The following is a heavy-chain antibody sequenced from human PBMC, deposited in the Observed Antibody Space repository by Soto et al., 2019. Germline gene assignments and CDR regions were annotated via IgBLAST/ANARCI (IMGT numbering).Heavy chain of an antibody. CDR3: ARDATYYYDSSGYSLFDY. CDR2: IYHSGST. D-gene: IGHD3-22*01. Sequence: QVQLQESGPGLVKPSGTLSLTCAVSGGSISSSNWWSWVRQPPGKGLEWIGEIYHSGSTNYNPSLKSRVTISVDKSKNQFFLKLSTVTAADTAVYYCARDATYYYDSSGYSLFDYWGQGTLVTVSS. J-gene: IGHJ4*02. CDR1: GGSISSSNW. V-gene: IGHV4-4*02.